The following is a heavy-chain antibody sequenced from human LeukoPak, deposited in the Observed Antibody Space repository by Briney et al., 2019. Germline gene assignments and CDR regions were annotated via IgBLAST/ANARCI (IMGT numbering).Heavy chain of an antibody. V-gene: IGHV4-59*08. CDR2: IYYSGST. Sequence: SETLSLTCTVSGGSISSYYWSWIRQPPGKGLEWIGYIYYSGSTNYNPSLKSPVTISVDTSKNQFSLKLSSVTAADTAVYYCARHPLGYCSSTSCHHSYYFDYWGQGTLVTVSS. CDR1: GGSISSYY. J-gene: IGHJ4*02. D-gene: IGHD2-2*01. CDR3: ARHPLGYCSSTSCHHSYYFDY.